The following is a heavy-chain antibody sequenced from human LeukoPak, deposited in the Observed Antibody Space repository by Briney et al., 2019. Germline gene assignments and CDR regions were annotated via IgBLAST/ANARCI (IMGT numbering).Heavy chain of an antibody. Sequence: PGGSLRLSCAASGFTLSDYYMIWIRQAPGKGLEWVSYISYTGDSIYYADSVKGRFTISRDNAKNTLYLQMNSLRAEDTAMYYCAPGYTTFDYWGQGTLVTVSS. CDR2: ISYTGDSI. CDR3: APGYTTFDY. V-gene: IGHV3-11*04. J-gene: IGHJ4*02. D-gene: IGHD5-18*01. CDR1: GFTLSDYY.